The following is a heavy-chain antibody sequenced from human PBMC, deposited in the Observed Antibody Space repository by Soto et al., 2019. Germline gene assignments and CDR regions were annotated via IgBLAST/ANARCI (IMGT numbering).Heavy chain of an antibody. V-gene: IGHV4-31*03. CDR1: GLTISSASYY. J-gene: IGHJ4*02. Sequence: QVLLQESGPGLMKPSQTLSLTCTVSGLTISSASYYWSWIRQHPGKGLAWLGNIYYNGSTYYSPSLKSRVTLWVDTSKNQFSLRLASVTAADTAVYYCARYRISGSWSKFDYWGQGTLVTVSS. CDR3: ARYRISGSWSKFDY. CDR2: IYYNGST. D-gene: IGHD6-13*01.